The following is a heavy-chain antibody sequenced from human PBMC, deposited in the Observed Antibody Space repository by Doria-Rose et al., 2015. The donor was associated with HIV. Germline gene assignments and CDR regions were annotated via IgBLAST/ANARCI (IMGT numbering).Heavy chain of an antibody. D-gene: IGHD1-26*01. V-gene: IGHV4-59*01. Sequence: QVQLQESGPGLVKPSETLSLTCSVSGGYISHYYWSWIRQSPGQGLAYIGDLFYTGSTNYSPSLKSRVSISIDTSKNKFSLRLSSVTAADTAVYYCARVLSGTYDYWGQGTLVTVSS. CDR1: GGYISHYY. CDR2: LFYTGST. CDR3: ARVLSGTYDY. J-gene: IGHJ4*02.